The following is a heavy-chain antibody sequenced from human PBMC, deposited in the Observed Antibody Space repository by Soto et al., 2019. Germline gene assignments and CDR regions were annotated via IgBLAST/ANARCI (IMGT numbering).Heavy chain of an antibody. V-gene: IGHV1-18*01. CDR3: ATRSPAFDY. Sequence: VQLVQSGPEVKKPGASVKVSCKTSGYTFTSYGISWVRQAPGQGLEWMGWISTDKGKTNYAQKFQGRVTMTTDTSTSTAYMELSSLRSDDTAVYYCATRSPAFDYWGQGTLVTVSS. J-gene: IGHJ4*02. CDR1: GYTFTSYG. CDR2: ISTDKGKT.